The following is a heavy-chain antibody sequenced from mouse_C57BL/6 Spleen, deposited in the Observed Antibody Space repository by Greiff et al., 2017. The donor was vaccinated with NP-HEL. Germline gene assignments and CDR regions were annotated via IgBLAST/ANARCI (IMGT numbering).Heavy chain of an antibody. J-gene: IGHJ4*01. CDR2: IYPGDGDT. V-gene: IGHV1-80*01. D-gene: IGHD2-4*01. Sequence: VQLQQSGAELVKPGASVKISCKASGYAFSSYWMNWVKQRPGKGLEWIGQIYPGDGDTNYNGKFKGKATLTADKSSSTAYMQLSSLTSEDSAVYFCASPDYDGYAMDYWGQGTSVTVSS. CDR3: ASPDYDGYAMDY. CDR1: GYAFSSYW.